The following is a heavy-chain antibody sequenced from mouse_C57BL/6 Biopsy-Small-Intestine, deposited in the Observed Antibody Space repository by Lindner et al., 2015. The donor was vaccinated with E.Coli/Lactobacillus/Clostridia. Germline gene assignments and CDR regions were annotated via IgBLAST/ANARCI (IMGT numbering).Heavy chain of an antibody. CDR2: IDPENGDT. J-gene: IGHJ3*01. CDR3: ARRGIYYDYDWFAY. Sequence: VQLQESGAELVRPGASVKLSCTASGFNIKDDYMHWVKQRPEQGLEWIGWIDPENGDTEYASKFQGKATITADTSSNTAYLQLSSLTSEDTAVYFCARRGIYYDYDWFAYWGQGTLVTVSA. V-gene: IGHV14-4*01. D-gene: IGHD2-4*01. CDR1: GFNIKDDY.